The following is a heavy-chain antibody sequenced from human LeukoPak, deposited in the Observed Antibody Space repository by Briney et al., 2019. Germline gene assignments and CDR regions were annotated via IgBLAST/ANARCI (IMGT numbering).Heavy chain of an antibody. V-gene: IGHV4-4*09. J-gene: IGHJ3*02. CDR1: GGSISNYY. Sequence: SETLSLTCTVSGGSISNYYWTWIRQPPGKGLEWIGYIYTSGNTNYNPSLKNRVTISVDTSKNQFSLKLSSVTAADTAVYYCARHLRGTSTAFDIWGQGTMVTVSS. CDR3: ARHLRGTSTAFDI. D-gene: IGHD3-10*01. CDR2: IYTSGNT.